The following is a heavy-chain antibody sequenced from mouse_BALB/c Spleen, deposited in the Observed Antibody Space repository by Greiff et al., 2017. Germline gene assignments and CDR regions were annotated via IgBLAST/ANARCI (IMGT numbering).Heavy chain of an antibody. D-gene: IGHD2-1*01. J-gene: IGHJ2*01. Sequence: QVQLKQSGAELAKPGASVKMSCKASGYTFTSYWMHWVKQRPGQGLEWIGYINPSTGYTEYNQKFKDKATLTADKSSSTAYMQLSSLTSEDSAVYYCARSRGNSYFDYWGQGTTLTVSS. V-gene: IGHV1-7*01. CDR3: ARSRGNSYFDY. CDR1: GYTFTSYW. CDR2: INPSTGYT.